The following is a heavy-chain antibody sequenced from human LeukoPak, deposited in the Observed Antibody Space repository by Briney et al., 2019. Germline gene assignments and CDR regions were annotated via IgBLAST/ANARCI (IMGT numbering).Heavy chain of an antibody. Sequence: SVKVSCKASGFTFTSSAMQWVRQARGQRLEWIGWIVVGSGNTNYAQKFQERVTITRDMSTSTAYMELSSLRSEDTAVNYCAASSMVRGVTHFDYWGQGTLVTVSS. CDR2: IVVGSGNT. CDR1: GFTFTSSA. J-gene: IGHJ4*02. CDR3: AASSMVRGVTHFDY. V-gene: IGHV1-58*02. D-gene: IGHD3-10*01.